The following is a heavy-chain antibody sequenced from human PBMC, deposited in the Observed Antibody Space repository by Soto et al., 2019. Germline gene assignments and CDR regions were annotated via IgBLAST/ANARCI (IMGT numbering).Heavy chain of an antibody. J-gene: IGHJ5*02. V-gene: IGHV1-2*04. Sequence: ASVKVSCKASGYTFTGYYMHWVRQAPGQGLEWMGWINPNSGGTNYAQKFQGWVTMTRDTSTSTAYMELRSLRSDDTAVYYCARVIEPNLGWFGPWGQGTLVTVSS. CDR2: INPNSGGT. CDR1: GYTFTGYY. D-gene: IGHD3-10*01. CDR3: ARVIEPNLGWFGP.